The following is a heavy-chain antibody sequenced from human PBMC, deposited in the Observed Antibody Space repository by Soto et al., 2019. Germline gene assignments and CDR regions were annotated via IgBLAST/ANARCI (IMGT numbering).Heavy chain of an antibody. V-gene: IGHV3-21*01. D-gene: IGHD5-18*01. Sequence: EVQLVESGGGLVKPGGSLRLSCAASGFTFSSYSMNWVRQAPGKGLEWVSSISSSSSYIYYADSVKGRFTISRDNAKNSLYLQMNSLRAEDTAVYYCARVRGYSYGPGGFDYWGQGTLVTVSS. J-gene: IGHJ4*02. CDR3: ARVRGYSYGPGGFDY. CDR1: GFTFSSYS. CDR2: ISSSSSYI.